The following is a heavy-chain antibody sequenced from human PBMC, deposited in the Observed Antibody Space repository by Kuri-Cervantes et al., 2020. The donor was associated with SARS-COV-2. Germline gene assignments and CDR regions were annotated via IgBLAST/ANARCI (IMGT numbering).Heavy chain of an antibody. CDR3: AKDGSANYYYYYMDV. D-gene: IGHD3-10*01. Sequence: GGSLRLSCAASGFTFSSYSMSWVRQAPGKGLEWVSAISGSGGSTYYADSVKGRSTISRDNSKNTLYLQMNSLRAEDTAVYYCAKDGSANYYYYYMDVWGKGTTVTVSS. CDR1: GFTFSSYS. J-gene: IGHJ6*03. V-gene: IGHV3-23*01. CDR2: ISGSGGST.